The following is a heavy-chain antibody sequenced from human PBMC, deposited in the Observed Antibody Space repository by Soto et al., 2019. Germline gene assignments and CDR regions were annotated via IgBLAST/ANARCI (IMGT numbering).Heavy chain of an antibody. J-gene: IGHJ5*01. CDR1: GFSFSDYA. CDR2: ISRTGDSA. CDR3: AKGPDGSGYYHNWFDS. D-gene: IGHD3-22*01. V-gene: IGHV3-23*01. Sequence: EVHLLESGGALVQPGGSLTLSCAASGFSFSDYAMSWVRQAPGKGLEWVSSISRTGDSAYYADSVKGRFAISSDRSKNRLALKMNSLRVEDTAVYYCAKGPDGSGYYHNWFDSWGQGTLITVSS.